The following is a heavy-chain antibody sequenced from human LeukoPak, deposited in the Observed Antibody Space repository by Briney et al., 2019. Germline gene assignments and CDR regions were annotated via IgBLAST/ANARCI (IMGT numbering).Heavy chain of an antibody. V-gene: IGHV3-7*01. J-gene: IGHJ4*02. D-gene: IGHD3-3*01. CDR3: ATERWTQYDFWSGYSDH. CDR2: MRQDGNSK. CDR1: GFTFSSYG. Sequence: GGSLRLSCAASGFTFSSYGMHWVRQAPGKGLEWVANMRQDGNSKYYVDSVKGRFTISRDNAKNAVYLQMNSLRVEDAGVYYCATERWTQYDFWSGYSDHWGQGTLVTVSS.